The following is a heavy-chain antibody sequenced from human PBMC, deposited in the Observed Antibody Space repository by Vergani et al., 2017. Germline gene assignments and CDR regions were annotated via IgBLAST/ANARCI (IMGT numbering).Heavy chain of an antibody. CDR2: ISYDGSNK. V-gene: IGHV3-30*04. Sequence: QVQLVESGGGVVQPGRSLSLSCAASGFTFSSYAMHWVRQAPGKGLEWVAVISYDGSNKYYADSVKGRFTISRDNSKNTLYLQMNSLRAEDTAVYYCAKSSGIAAAGPEYFQHWGQGTLVTVSS. D-gene: IGHD6-13*01. J-gene: IGHJ1*01. CDR1: GFTFSSYA. CDR3: AKSSGIAAAGPEYFQH.